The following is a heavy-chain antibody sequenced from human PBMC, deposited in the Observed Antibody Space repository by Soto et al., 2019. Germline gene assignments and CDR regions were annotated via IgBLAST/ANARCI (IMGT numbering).Heavy chain of an antibody. CDR2: INKDGGRT. CDR3: AKDLHWYGMDV. CDR1: GFTFGSYF. Sequence: EVQLLESGGGLVQPGESLRVSCAASGFTFGSYFMNWVRQAPGKGPEWVSDINKDGGRTHYADSVRGRFTISRDNSRNTLYLQMNRLRAEDTALYYCAKDLHWYGMDVWGQGTTVTVSS. V-gene: IGHV3-23*01. J-gene: IGHJ6*02. D-gene: IGHD1-1*01.